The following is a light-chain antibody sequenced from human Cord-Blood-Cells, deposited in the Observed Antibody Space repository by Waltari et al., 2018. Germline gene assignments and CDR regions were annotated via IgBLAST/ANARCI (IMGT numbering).Light chain of an antibody. J-gene: IGKJ1*01. V-gene: IGKV1-39*01. CDR1: QSISSY. Sequence: DIQMTQSPSSLSASVGDRVTITCRASQSISSYLNWYQQKPGKAPELLIYAASSLQSGVPSRFSGSGSGTDFTLTSSSLQPEDFATYYGQQSYSTPRTFGQGTKVEIK. CDR3: QQSYSTPRT. CDR2: AAS.